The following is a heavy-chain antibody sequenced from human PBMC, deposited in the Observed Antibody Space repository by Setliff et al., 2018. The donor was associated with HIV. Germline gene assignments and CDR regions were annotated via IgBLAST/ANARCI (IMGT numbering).Heavy chain of an antibody. Sequence: PSETLSLTCTVSGGSISSGTYFWSWIRQPAGKGLEWIGHIHTSGNANYNPSLNSRVTISVDTSKNHFSLKLSSVTAADTAVYYCARRTAPPSGFYSHYYLDVWGKGTTVTVSS. J-gene: IGHJ6*03. D-gene: IGHD6-6*01. CDR2: IHTSGNA. CDR3: ARRTAPPSGFYSHYYLDV. CDR1: GGSISSGTYF. V-gene: IGHV4-61*09.